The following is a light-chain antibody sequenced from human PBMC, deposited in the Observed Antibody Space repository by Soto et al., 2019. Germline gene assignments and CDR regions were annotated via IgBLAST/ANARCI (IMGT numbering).Light chain of an antibody. CDR3: QQFDSPPQT. Sequence: EIVLTQSPGTLSLSPGERATLSCRASQNVKTNSLTGYQQKPGRAPRLLIYGTTNRATGIPGRFSGRGSGTDFTPIISRLESEDLAVYYCQQFDSPPQTFGQRTKLEIK. J-gene: IGKJ2*01. V-gene: IGKV3-20*01. CDR2: GTT. CDR1: QNVKTNS.